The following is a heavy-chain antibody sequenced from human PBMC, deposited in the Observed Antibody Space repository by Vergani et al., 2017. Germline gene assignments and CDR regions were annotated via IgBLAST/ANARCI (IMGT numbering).Heavy chain of an antibody. Sequence: QVQLQESGPGLVKPSETLSLTCTVSGGSISSYYWSWIRQPPGKGLEWIGYIYYSGSTNYNPSLKSRVTISVDTSKHQFSLKRSSVTAADTAVYYCARHVGYCSSTSCYTSYGMDVWGQGTTVTVAS. D-gene: IGHD2-2*02. V-gene: IGHV4-59*08. CDR1: GGSISSYY. J-gene: IGHJ6*02. CDR2: IYYSGST. CDR3: ARHVGYCSSTSCYTSYGMDV.